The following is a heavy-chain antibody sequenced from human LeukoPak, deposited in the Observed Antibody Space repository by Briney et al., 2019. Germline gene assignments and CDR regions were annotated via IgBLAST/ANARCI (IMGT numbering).Heavy chain of an antibody. CDR1: GGSMRSNY. CDR3: ARGHTESSDAYGNWFQP. Sequence: PSATLSFTATVFGGSMRSNYWSWIGQPPGKGLEWIGYIYYSGTTKYNPSLKSRVTISVDTSKNQFSLKLNYLTAADTAVYYCARGHTESSDAYGNWFQPWGQRTVLTVSS. J-gene: IGHJ5*02. V-gene: IGHV4-59*01. D-gene: IGHD2-8*02. CDR2: IYYSGTT.